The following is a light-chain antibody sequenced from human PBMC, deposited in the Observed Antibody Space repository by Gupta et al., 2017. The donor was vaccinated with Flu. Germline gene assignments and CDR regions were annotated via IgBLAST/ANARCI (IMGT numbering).Light chain of an antibody. V-gene: IGLV2-11*01. CDR2: DVS. J-gene: IGLJ2*01. Sequence: QSVLTQPRSVSGSPGQSVTISCTGSSNDVGLFEYVSWYQHHPGTAISLIIYDVSRRPSCLPDRFSSSPSSNTASLTISVLQSDDEADYHCCSYAGWYSWVFGGGTKVSVL. CDR1: SNDVGLFEY. CDR3: CSYAGWYSWV.